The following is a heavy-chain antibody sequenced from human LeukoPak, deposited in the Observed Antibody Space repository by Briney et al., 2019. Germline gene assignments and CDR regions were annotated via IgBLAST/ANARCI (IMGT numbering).Heavy chain of an antibody. CDR2: LSYDGTIK. CDR3: ARDLVAGSPDYFDY. V-gene: IGHV3-30*03. D-gene: IGHD6-19*01. J-gene: IGHJ4*02. Sequence: TGGSLRLSCVASGFAFSSSRKHWLRQAPGQGEEGVAVLSYDGTIKAYTDSVKGRFTISRDTSKNTLYLQMNSLRGEATAVYYCARDLVAGSPDYFDYWGQGTLVTVSS. CDR1: GFAFSSSR.